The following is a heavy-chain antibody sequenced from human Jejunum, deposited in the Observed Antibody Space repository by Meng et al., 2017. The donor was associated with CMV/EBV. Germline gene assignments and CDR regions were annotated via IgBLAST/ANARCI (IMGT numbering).Heavy chain of an antibody. V-gene: IGHV3-7*01. J-gene: IGHJ5*02. CDR3: ARGLGWGRFDP. Sequence: SCVASGFTFSDYWMTWVRQAPGKGLEWVASIKPDGSEKKYVDSLKGRFTISRDNAKNSPYLQVNSLRDEDTAVYYCARGLGWGRFDPWGQGTLVTVSS. D-gene: IGHD6-19*01. CDR2: IKPDGSEK. CDR1: GFTFSDYW.